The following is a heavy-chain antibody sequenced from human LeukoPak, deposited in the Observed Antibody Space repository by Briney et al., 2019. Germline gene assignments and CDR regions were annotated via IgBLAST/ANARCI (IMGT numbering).Heavy chain of an antibody. CDR1: GFTFSSYA. V-gene: IGHV3-23*01. J-gene: IGHJ4*02. Sequence: GGSLRLSCAASGFTFSSYAMSWVRQAPGKGLEWVSCISDSGGSTYYADSVKGRFTISRDNSKDTLYLQMNSLRAEDTAVYYCAKRATVTTFGHCDYWGQGTLVTVSS. CDR3: AKRATVTTFGHCDY. CDR2: ISDSGGST. D-gene: IGHD4-17*01.